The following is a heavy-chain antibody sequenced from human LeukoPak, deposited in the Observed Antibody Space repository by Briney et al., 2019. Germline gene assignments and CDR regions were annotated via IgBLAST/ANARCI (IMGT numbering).Heavy chain of an antibody. CDR2: ISAYNGNT. Sequence: GASVKVSCKASGYTFTSYGISWVRQAPGQGLEWMGWISAYNGNTNYAQKLQGRVTMTTDTPTSTAYMELRSLRSDDTAVYYCARAFLGDFWSGYYGNPFDYWGQGTLVTVSS. CDR3: ARAFLGDFWSGYYGNPFDY. V-gene: IGHV1-18*01. D-gene: IGHD3-3*01. J-gene: IGHJ4*02. CDR1: GYTFTSYG.